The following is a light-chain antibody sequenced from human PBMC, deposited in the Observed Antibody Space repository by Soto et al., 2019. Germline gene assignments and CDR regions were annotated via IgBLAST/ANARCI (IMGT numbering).Light chain of an antibody. V-gene: IGLV2-23*01. CDR3: CSHGVFNTPYV. CDR1: NTDVENYNF. Sequence: QSVLTQPASVSGSPGQSITIACTGINTDVENYNFVSWYQQHPGKAPKLMIYEDYKRPSGVSNRFSGYKSGNTASLTISGLQTEDEADYYCCSHGVFNTPYVFATGTKVTVL. CDR2: EDY. J-gene: IGLJ1*01.